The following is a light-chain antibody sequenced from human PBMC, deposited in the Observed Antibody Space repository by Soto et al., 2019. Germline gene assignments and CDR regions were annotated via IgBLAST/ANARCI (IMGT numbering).Light chain of an antibody. CDR1: QSVSSN. V-gene: IGKV3-15*01. Sequence: PGERATLSCRASQSVSSNLAWYQQKPGQAPRLLIYGASTRATGIPARFSGSGSGTEFTLTISSLQSEDFAVYYCQQYNNWWTFGQGTKVDIK. CDR3: QQYNNWWT. CDR2: GAS. J-gene: IGKJ1*01.